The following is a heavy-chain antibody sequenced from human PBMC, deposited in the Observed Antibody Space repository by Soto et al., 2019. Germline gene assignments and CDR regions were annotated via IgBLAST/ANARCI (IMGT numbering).Heavy chain of an antibody. V-gene: IGHV4-4*07. CDR2: IFSSGST. CDR3: AREGSYSAYNFAHGIQLCPFDF. CDR1: GFTFSSYA. Sequence: PGGSLRLACAASGFTFSSYAMSWVRQPAGKGLECIGRIFSSGSTSFNPSLESRVAMSVDTSKNHFSLNLSSVTAEDMAVYYCAREGSYSAYNFAHGIQLCPFDFWGQGALVTVSS. D-gene: IGHD5-12*01. J-gene: IGHJ4*02.